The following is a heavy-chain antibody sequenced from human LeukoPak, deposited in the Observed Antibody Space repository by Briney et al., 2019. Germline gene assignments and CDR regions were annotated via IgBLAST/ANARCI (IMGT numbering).Heavy chain of an antibody. J-gene: IGHJ4*02. Sequence: GGSLRLSCAASGFTFSTYWMTWVRQAPGKGLEWVTHIEQDGSQKSYVDSVKGRFTISRDNAKNSLYLQMNSLRSDDTAVYYCARRTVVLDFDYWGQGTLVTVSS. V-gene: IGHV3-7*03. D-gene: IGHD4-23*01. CDR2: IEQDGSQK. CDR1: GFTFSTYW. CDR3: ARRTVVLDFDY.